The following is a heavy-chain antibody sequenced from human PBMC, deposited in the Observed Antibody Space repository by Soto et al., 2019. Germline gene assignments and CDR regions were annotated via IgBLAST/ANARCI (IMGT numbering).Heavy chain of an antibody. CDR2: ISWNSGSI. V-gene: IGHV3-9*01. CDR3: AKDMGDYGSGSYYKASYYYYGMDV. J-gene: IGHJ6*02. Sequence: PXGSLRLSCAASGFTFDDYAMHWVRQAPGKGLEWVSGISWNSGSIGYADSVKGRFTISRDNAKNSLYLQMNSLRAEDTALYYCAKDMGDYGSGSYYKASYYYYGMDVWGQGTTVTVSS. D-gene: IGHD3-10*01. CDR1: GFTFDDYA.